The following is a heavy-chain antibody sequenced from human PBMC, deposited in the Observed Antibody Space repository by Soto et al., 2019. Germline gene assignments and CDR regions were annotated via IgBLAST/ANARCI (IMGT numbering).Heavy chain of an antibody. Sequence: EVQLLESGGGLVQPGGSLRLSCEASGFTFSRYAMNWVRQAPGEGLDWVSAISGSGGFTYYAASVKGRFTISRDDSKNTLYLQMNSLRGADTGVYYCAKVSRYASAPGLTWGQGTLVTVSS. D-gene: IGHD3-16*01. V-gene: IGHV3-23*01. CDR2: ISGSGGFT. CDR1: GFTFSRYA. J-gene: IGHJ5*02. CDR3: AKVSRYASAPGLT.